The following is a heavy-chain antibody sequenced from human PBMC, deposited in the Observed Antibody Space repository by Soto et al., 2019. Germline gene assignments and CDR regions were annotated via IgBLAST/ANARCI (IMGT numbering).Heavy chain of an antibody. V-gene: IGHV3-21*01. J-gene: IGHJ4*02. CDR2: ISSSSSYI. Sequence: EVQLVESGGGLVKPGGSLRLSCAASGFTFSSYSMNWVRQAPGKGLEWVSSISSSSSYIYYADSVKGRFTISRDNAKNSLYWQQNSLRGEGTAVYFCAGDFPPPPHCSSTSCYRGAGPQGNFDYWGQGTLVTVSS. D-gene: IGHD2-2*02. CDR3: AGDFPPPPHCSSTSCYRGAGPQGNFDY. CDR1: GFTFSSYS.